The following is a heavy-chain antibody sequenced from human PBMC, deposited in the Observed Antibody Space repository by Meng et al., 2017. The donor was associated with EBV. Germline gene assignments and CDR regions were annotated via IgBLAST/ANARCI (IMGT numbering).Heavy chain of an antibody. CDR1: GLSLRTCVVG. CDR3: AHIIAARPFDY. J-gene: IGHJ4*02. Sequence: LSKPPHPRPPTYTCSGLSLRTCVVGVAWIRQPPGNALEWLALIYWDDDKRYRPSLKSRLTITKDTSKNQVVLTMTNMDPVDAATYYCAHIIAARPFDYWGQGTLVTVSS. CDR2: IYWDDDK. D-gene: IGHD6-6*01. V-gene: IGHV2-5*02.